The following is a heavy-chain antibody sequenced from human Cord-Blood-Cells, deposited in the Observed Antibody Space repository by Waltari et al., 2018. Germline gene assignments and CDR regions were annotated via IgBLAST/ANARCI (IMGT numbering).Heavy chain of an antibody. CDR1: RGSFSGYY. D-gene: IGHD1-26*01. J-gene: IGHJ5*02. CDR3: ARRPPPDSGSYYWFDP. Sequence: QVQLQQWGAGLLKPSETLSLTCAVYRGSFSGYYWRWILQPRGKGLEWIGEINYSGSTNYNTSLKSPVTRSVDTSKNHFSLKLCSVTAADTAVYYCARRPPPDSGSYYWFDPWGQGTLVTVSS. V-gene: IGHV4-34*01. CDR2: INYSGST.